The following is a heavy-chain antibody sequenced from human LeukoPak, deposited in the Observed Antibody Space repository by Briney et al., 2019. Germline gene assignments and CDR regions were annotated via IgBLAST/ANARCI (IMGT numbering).Heavy chain of an antibody. CDR2: INPNSGGT. CDR1: GYTFTGYY. D-gene: IGHD2-15*01. Sequence: ASVKVSCKASGYTFTGYYMHWVRQAPGQGLEWMGWINPNSGGTNYAQKFQGRVTMTRDTSISTAYMELSRLRSDDTAVYYCARGIGGYCSGGSCYWGVEYYYYGMDVWGQGTTVTVSS. CDR3: ARGIGGYCSGGSCYWGVEYYYYGMDV. J-gene: IGHJ6*02. V-gene: IGHV1-2*02.